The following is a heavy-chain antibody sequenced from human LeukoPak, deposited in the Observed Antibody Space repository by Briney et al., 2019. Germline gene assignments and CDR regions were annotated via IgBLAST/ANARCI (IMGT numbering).Heavy chain of an antibody. V-gene: IGHV1-69*06. CDR2: IIPIFGTA. Sequence: ASVKVSCKASGGTFSSYAISWVRQAPGQGLEWMGGIIPIFGTANYAQKFQGRVTITADKSTSTAYMELSSLRSEDTAVYCCAXXXWLRLSCAFDIWGQGTMVTVSS. CDR1: GGTFSSYA. CDR3: AXXXWLRLSCAFDI. D-gene: IGHD5-12*01. J-gene: IGHJ3*02.